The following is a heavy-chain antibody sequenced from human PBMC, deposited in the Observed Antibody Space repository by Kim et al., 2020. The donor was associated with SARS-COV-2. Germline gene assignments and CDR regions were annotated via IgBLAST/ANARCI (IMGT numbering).Heavy chain of an antibody. CDR2: IYYSGST. Sequence: SETLSLTCTVSGGSISSSSYYWGWIRQPPGKGLEWIGSIYYSGSTYYNPSLKSRVTISVDTSKNQFSLKLSSVTAADTAVYYCARHTKTAYYYGSGSYSYGMDVWGQGTTVTVSS. CDR3: ARHTKTAYYYGSGSYSYGMDV. D-gene: IGHD3-10*01. CDR1: GGSISSSSYY. V-gene: IGHV4-39*01. J-gene: IGHJ6*02.